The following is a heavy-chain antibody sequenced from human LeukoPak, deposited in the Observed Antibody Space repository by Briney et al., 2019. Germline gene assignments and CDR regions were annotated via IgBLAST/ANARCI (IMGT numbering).Heavy chain of an antibody. Sequence: SETLSLTCSVSGGSISSSYWSWIRQPPGEGLEWIGYFYYSGATTYNPSLQSRVTISVDTSKTQLSLKMTSMTAADTAVYYCARSNARDGYNFGYWGQGILVTVSS. V-gene: IGHV4-59*08. D-gene: IGHD5-24*01. CDR1: GGSISSSY. CDR2: FYYSGAT. CDR3: ARSNARDGYNFGY. J-gene: IGHJ4*02.